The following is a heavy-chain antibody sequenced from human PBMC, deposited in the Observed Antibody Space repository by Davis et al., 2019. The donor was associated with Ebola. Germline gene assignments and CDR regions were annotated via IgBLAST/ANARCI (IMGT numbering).Heavy chain of an antibody. V-gene: IGHV3-23*01. D-gene: IGHD6-6*01. J-gene: IGHJ6*02. CDR2: ISGGGGST. Sequence: GESLKISCAASGFTFSSYAMSWVRQAPGKGLEWVSGISGGGGSTYYADSVKGRFSISRDNSKDTLYLQMNSLRGEDTAVYYCARGAGQLVLYYYYGMDVWGQGTTVTVSS. CDR1: GFTFSSYA. CDR3: ARGAGQLVLYYYYGMDV.